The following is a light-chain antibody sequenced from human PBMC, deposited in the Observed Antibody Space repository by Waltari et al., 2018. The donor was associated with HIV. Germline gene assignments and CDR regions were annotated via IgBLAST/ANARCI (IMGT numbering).Light chain of an antibody. CDR2: YDS. CDR1: NIGSKS. CDR3: QVWDSSSDMGV. Sequence: SYVLTQPPSVSVAPGKTARITCGGNNIGSKSVHWYQQKPDQAPVLVIYYDSDRPSGIPERFSGSNSGNTATLTISRVEAGDEADYYCQVWDSSSDMGVFGGGTKLTVL. J-gene: IGLJ2*01. V-gene: IGLV3-21*04.